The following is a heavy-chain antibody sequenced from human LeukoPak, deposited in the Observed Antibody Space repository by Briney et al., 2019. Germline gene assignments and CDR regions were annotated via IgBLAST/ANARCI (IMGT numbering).Heavy chain of an antibody. CDR2: IYYTGST. Sequence: GSLRLSCAASGFTFTSYTMNRVRQAPGKGLEWVAYIYYTGSTSYNASLKSRVTISVDTSKNQFSLWVASMTAADTALYYCARLQHNVVESAAYWYFDLWGRGTLVTVSS. D-gene: IGHD2-21*01. CDR3: ARLQHNVVESAAYWYFDL. J-gene: IGHJ2*01. V-gene: IGHV4-59*08. CDR1: GFTFTSYT.